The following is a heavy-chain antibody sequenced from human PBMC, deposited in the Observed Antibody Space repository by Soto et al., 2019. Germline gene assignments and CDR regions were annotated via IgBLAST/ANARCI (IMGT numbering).Heavy chain of an antibody. V-gene: IGHV3-7*03. D-gene: IGHD2-2*01. J-gene: IGHJ6*03. CDR2: IKQDGSEK. CDR1: GFTFSSYW. CDR3: ARGAVEDCSSTSCYLYYYYYYMDV. Sequence: GGSLRLSCAATGFTFSSYWMSWVRQAPGKGLEWVANIKQDGSEKYYVDSVKGRFTISRDNAKNSLYLQMNSLRAEDTAVYYCARGAVEDCSSTSCYLYYYYYYMDVWGKGTTVTVSS.